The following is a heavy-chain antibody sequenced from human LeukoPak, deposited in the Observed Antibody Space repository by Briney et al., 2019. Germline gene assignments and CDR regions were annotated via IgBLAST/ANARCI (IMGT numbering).Heavy chain of an antibody. Sequence: GASVKVSCKVSGNSLSETSIHWVRQAPGQWLEWMGGFEPEDGEPIFAQRFQGRFSMSEDTSTDTAYMELSSLRSEDTAVYYCARGSSSSMEGGYYFDYWGQGTLVTVSS. V-gene: IGHV1-24*01. D-gene: IGHD6-13*01. CDR3: ARGSSSSMEGGYYFDY. J-gene: IGHJ4*02. CDR2: FEPEDGEP. CDR1: GNSLSETS.